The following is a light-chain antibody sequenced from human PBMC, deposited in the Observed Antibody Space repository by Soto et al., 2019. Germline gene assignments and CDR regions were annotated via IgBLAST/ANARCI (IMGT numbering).Light chain of an antibody. CDR2: GAS. CDR3: QQYGRFPIT. Sequence: EIVLTQSPGTLSLSPGERTTLSCRASQSVSSDYLAWYEQKPGQAPRLLIYGASSRATGIPDRFSGSGSGTAFTLTISRLEPEDFAVNYCQQYGRFPITFGQGTRLEIK. J-gene: IGKJ5*01. CDR1: QSVSSDY. V-gene: IGKV3-20*01.